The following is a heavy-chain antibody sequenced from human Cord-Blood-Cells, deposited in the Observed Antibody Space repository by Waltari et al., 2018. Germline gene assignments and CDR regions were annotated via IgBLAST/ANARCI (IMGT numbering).Heavy chain of an antibody. D-gene: IGHD3-3*01. J-gene: IGHJ3*02. V-gene: IGHV5-51*03. CDR3: ARRSYYDFWSGYRGAFDI. CDR2: IYPGDSDT. CDR1: GYSFTSYW. Sequence: EVQLVQSGAEVKKPGESLKIPCKGSGYSFTSYWIAWVRQMPGKGLEWMGIIYPGDSDTRYSPSFQGQVTISADKSISTAYLQWSSLKASDTAMYYCARRSYYDFWSGYRGAFDIWGQGTMVTVSS.